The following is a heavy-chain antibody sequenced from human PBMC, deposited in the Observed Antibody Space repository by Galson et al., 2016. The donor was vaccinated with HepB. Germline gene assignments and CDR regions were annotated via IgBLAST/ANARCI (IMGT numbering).Heavy chain of an antibody. D-gene: IGHD2-15*01. CDR2: IYPTGST. J-gene: IGHJ4*02. CDR1: GGSISNWY. Sequence: SETLSLTCTVSGGSISNWYWSWIRQPAGKGLERLGRIYPTGSTNYNPSLKSRVTMSVDTSKNQISLKLASVTAADTAVYYCATGSGDFDHWGQGTLVTVSS. V-gene: IGHV4-4*07. CDR3: ATGSGDFDH.